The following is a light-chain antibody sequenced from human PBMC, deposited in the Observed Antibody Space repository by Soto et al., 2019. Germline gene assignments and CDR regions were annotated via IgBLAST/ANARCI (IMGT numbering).Light chain of an antibody. CDR3: AAWDDSLSAGV. CDR2: RNN. V-gene: IGLV1-47*01. Sequence: QSVLTQPPSASWTPRQRVTISFFGSSSNIGSNYVYWYQQLPGTAPKLLIYRNNQRPSGVPDRFSGSKSGTSASLAISGLRSEDEADYYCAAWDDSLSAGVFGTGTKVTVL. CDR1: SSNIGSNY. J-gene: IGLJ1*01.